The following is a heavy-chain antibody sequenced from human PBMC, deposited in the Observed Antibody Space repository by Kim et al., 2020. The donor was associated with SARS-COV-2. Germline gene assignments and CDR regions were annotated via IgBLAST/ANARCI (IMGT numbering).Heavy chain of an antibody. D-gene: IGHD3-3*01. J-gene: IGHJ6*03. Sequence: YHPSRQSRVTISVVPSKNQFYLKLSSVTAAATAVYYCARGDFGGYYYMDVWGKGTTVTVSS. CDR3: ARGDFGGYYYMDV. V-gene: IGHV4-59*09.